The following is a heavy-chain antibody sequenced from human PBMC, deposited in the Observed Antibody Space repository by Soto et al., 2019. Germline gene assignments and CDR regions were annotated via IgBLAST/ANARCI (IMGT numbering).Heavy chain of an antibody. D-gene: IGHD6-25*01. CDR3: ATPGEAATSHYYFFVMDV. CDR1: GYTFSTYD. Sequence: QVQLVQSVAEVKKPGASVKVSCKASGYTFSTYDINWVRQATGQGLEWMGWINPNSGNTGYAQKFQGRVTMTRNTSISTAYMELSRLRSENTTVYYCATPGEAATSHYYFFVMDVWGQGTTVTVSS. CDR2: INPNSGNT. J-gene: IGHJ6*02. V-gene: IGHV1-8*01.